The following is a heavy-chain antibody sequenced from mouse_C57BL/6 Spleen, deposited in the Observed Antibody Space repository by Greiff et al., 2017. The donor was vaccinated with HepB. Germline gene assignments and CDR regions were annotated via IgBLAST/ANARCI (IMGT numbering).Heavy chain of an antibody. V-gene: IGHV1-81*01. CDR1: GYTFTSYG. CDR3: ARADFSYYYGSSYDFDY. CDR2: IYPRSGNT. D-gene: IGHD1-1*01. Sequence: VKLVESGAELARPGASVKLSCKASGYTFTSYGISWVKQRTGQGLEWIGEIYPRSGNTYYNEKLKGKATLTADKSSSTAYMELRSLTSEDSAVYFCARADFSYYYGSSYDFDYWGQGTTLTVSS. J-gene: IGHJ2*01.